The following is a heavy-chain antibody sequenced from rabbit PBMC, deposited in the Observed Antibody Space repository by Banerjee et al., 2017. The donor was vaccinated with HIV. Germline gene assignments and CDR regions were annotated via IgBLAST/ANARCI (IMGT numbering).Heavy chain of an antibody. CDR1: GFSFSSSDY. V-gene: IGHV1S40*01. CDR3: VRFKSGDWAL. D-gene: IGHD2-1*01. Sequence: QSLEESGGGLVQPEGSLTLTCKASGFSFSSSDYICWVRQAPGKGLEWISCIAGSSSGFTYSATWATGRFTISKTSSTTVTLQMTSLTAADTGTYFCVRFKSGDWALWGQGTLVTVS. CDR2: IAGSSSGFT. J-gene: IGHJ3*01.